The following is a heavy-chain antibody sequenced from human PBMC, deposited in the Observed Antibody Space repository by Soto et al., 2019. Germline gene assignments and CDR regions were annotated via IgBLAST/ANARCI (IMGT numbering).Heavy chain of an antibody. CDR2: INPSSGRT. Sequence: ASGKVSCKASGYTFTSYSRHWVRQAPGQGLEWMGIINPSSGRTRYAQNFQGRVTMTSDTSTSIVYMEMSSLKSEDTAVYYCARDHNFGFILYAMDVWGQGTTVTVSS. CDR1: GYTFTSYS. J-gene: IGHJ6*02. V-gene: IGHV1-46*01. CDR3: ARDHNFGFILYAMDV. D-gene: IGHD2-15*01.